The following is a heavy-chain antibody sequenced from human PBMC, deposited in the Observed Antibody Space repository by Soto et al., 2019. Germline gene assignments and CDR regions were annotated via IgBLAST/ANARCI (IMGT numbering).Heavy chain of an antibody. J-gene: IGHJ4*02. CDR3: AKVRGYASGWRYFDY. V-gene: IGHV4-59*01. D-gene: IGHD5-12*01. CDR1: GGSISGYY. Sequence: SETLSLTCNVAGGSISGYYWSWIRQAPGKGLQWIGYIFHTGSTSYNPSLRSRVTISVDTSKNQFSLNMNSVTAADTAVYYCAKVRGYASGWRYFDYWGQGTLVTASS. CDR2: IFHTGST.